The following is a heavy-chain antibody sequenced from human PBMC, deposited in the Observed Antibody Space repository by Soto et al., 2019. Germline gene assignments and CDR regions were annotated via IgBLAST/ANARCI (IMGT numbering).Heavy chain of an antibody. CDR3: ARIPDWGSNVGAFDI. D-gene: IGHD7-27*01. J-gene: IGHJ3*02. Sequence: GGSLRLSCAASGFTFSSYGMHWVRQAPGKGLEWVAVISYDGSNKYYADSVKGRFTISRDNSKNTLYLQMNSLRAEDTAVYYCARIPDWGSNVGAFDIWGQGTMVPVS. V-gene: IGHV3-30*03. CDR1: GFTFSSYG. CDR2: ISYDGSNK.